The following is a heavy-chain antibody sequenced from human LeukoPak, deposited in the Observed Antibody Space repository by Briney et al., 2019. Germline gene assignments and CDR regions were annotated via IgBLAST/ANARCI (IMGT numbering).Heavy chain of an antibody. J-gene: IGHJ4*02. V-gene: IGHV1-46*01. CDR2: INPSGGST. CDR3: ARDGEVIPGRYYFDY. CDR1: GYTFTSYY. Sequence: ASVKVSCKASGYTFTSYYMHWVRQAPGQGLEWMGIINPSGGSTSYAQKFQGRVTMTRDTSTSTVYMELSSLRSEDTAVYYCARDGEVIPGRYYFDYWGQGTLVTVSS. D-gene: IGHD3-10*01.